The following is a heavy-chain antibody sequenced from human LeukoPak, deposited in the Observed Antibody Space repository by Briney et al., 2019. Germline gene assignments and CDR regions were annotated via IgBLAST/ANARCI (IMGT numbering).Heavy chain of an antibody. V-gene: IGHV4-34*01. CDR1: GGSFSGYY. D-gene: IGHD5-18*01. J-gene: IGHJ6*03. CDR3: ARTEESGYNYGYFGYYYYMDV. CDR2: INHSGST. Sequence: SETLSLTCAVYGGSFSGYYWSWIRQPPGKGLEWIGEINHSGSTNYNPSLKSRVTISVDTSKNQFSLKLSSVTAADTAVYYCARTEESGYNYGYFGYYYYMDVWGKGTTVTASS.